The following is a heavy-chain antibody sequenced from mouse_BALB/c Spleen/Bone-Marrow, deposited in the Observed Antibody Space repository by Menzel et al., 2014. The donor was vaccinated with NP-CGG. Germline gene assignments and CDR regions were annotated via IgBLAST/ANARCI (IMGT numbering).Heavy chain of an antibody. V-gene: IGHV1S81*02. CDR1: GYTFXSYW. CDR3: ARGGFDY. J-gene: IGHJ2*01. CDR2: INPSNGRT. Sequence: QVQLKQSGAELVKPGASVKLSCKASGYTFXSYWMHWVKQRPGQGLEWIGEINPSNGRTNYNEKFKSKATLTVDKSSSTAYMQLSSLTSEDSAVYYCARGGFDYWGQGTTLTVSS.